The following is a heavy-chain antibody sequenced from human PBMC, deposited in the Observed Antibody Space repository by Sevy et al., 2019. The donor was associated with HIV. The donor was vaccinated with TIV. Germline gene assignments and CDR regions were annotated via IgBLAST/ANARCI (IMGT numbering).Heavy chain of an antibody. D-gene: IGHD3-16*01. J-gene: IGHJ3*02. CDR1: GGSFRNSY. Sequence: SETLSLTCNVSGGSFRNSYWSWTRQPPGKGLEWIGYIFYSGSTNSNPSLKGRVFISIDTSKNQFFLRLSSVTAADTAVYYCSTGGDPGDSFDIWGQGTTVTVSS. V-gene: IGHV4-59*01. CDR3: STGGDPGDSFDI. CDR2: IFYSGST.